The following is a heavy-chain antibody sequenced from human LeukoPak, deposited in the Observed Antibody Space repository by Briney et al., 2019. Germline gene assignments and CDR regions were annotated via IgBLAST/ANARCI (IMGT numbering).Heavy chain of an antibody. CDR3: ARDHNWGFDY. Sequence: GGSLRLSCAASGFTFSSYSMNWLRQAPGRGLEWVSYIMSGSSGMFYADSVRGRFTTSRDNAENSLYLQMNSLIDEDTAVYYCARDHNWGFDYWGQGILVTVSS. CDR2: IMSGSSGM. V-gene: IGHV3-48*02. D-gene: IGHD7-27*01. CDR1: GFTFSSYS. J-gene: IGHJ4*02.